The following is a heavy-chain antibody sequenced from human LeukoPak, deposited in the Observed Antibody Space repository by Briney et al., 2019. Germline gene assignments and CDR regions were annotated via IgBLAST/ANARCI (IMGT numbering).Heavy chain of an antibody. Sequence: PSETLSLTCTVPGGAISSYYWSWIRQPPGKGLEWIGYIYYSGSTNYNPSLKSRVTISVDTSKNQFSLKLNSVTAADTAVYYCARGGKYSYGHDYWGQGTLVTVSS. CDR3: ARGGKYSYGHDY. CDR2: IYYSGST. J-gene: IGHJ4*02. D-gene: IGHD5-18*01. CDR1: GGAISSYY. V-gene: IGHV4-59*01.